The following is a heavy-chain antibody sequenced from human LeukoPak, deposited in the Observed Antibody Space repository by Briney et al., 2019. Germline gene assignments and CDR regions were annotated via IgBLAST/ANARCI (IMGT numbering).Heavy chain of an antibody. Sequence: GGSLRLSCAASGFTFSSYSMNWVRQAPGKGLEWVSSISSSSSYIYYADSVKGRFTISRDNAKNSLYLQMNSLRAEDTAVYYCAKDRVAARPAYFDYWGQGTLVTVSS. J-gene: IGHJ4*02. D-gene: IGHD6-6*01. CDR2: ISSSSSYI. CDR1: GFTFSSYS. CDR3: AKDRVAARPAYFDY. V-gene: IGHV3-21*04.